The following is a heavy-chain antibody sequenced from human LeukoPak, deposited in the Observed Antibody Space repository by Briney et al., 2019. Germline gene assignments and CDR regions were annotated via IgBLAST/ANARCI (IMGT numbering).Heavy chain of an antibody. Sequence: ASVKVSCKASGYTFTNYYMHWVRQAPGQGLEWMGWINPNNDSTNYAAQKFQGRVNMTRDTSTSTAYMELSSMTSDDTAVYYCARVFFYGGTSVLFDYWGQGTLVTVSS. V-gene: IGHV1-2*02. CDR3: ARVFFYGGTSVLFDY. D-gene: IGHD4-23*01. CDR2: INPNNDST. J-gene: IGHJ4*02. CDR1: GYTFTNYY.